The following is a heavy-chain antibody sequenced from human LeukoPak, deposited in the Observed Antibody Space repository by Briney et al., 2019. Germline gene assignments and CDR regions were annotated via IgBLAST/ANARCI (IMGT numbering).Heavy chain of an antibody. J-gene: IGHJ3*02. D-gene: IGHD2/OR15-2a*01. V-gene: IGHV3-21*04. CDR3: ARVSRNRHAFDI. CDR2: SGTRSGTK. CDR1: GFTLSSLA. Sequence: GGSLRLSCAASGFTLSSLAMHWVRQAPGKGLEWVSSSGTRSGTKYYADSVKGRFTISRDNSKNTLYLQMNSLRAEDTAVYYCARVSRNRHAFDIWGQGTMVTVSS.